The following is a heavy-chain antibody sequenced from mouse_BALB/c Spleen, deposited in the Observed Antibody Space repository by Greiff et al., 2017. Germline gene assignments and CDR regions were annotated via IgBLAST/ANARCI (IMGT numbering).Heavy chain of an antibody. CDR2: ISYSGST. CDR3: ARKGVITTKDYAMDY. CDR1: GYSITSDYA. J-gene: IGHJ4*01. V-gene: IGHV3-2*02. D-gene: IGHD1-1*01. Sequence: EVKLQESGPGLVKPSQSLSLTCTVTGYSITSDYAWNWIRQFPGNKLEWMGYISYSGSTSYNPSLKSRISITRDTSKNQFFLQLNSVTTEDTATYYCARKGVITTKDYAMDYWGQGTSVTVSS.